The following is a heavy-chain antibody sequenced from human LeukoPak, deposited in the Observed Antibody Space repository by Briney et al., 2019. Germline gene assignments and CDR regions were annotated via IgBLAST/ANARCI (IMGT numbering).Heavy chain of an antibody. CDR1: GFTVSSNY. J-gene: IGHJ4*02. V-gene: IGHV3-53*01. CDR2: IYSGGST. Sequence: PGGSLRLSXAASGFTVSSNYMSWVRQTPGKGLEWVSVIYSGGSTYYADSVKSRFTISRDNSKNTLYLQMNSLRAEDTAVYYCANIAAAGFDYWGQGTLVTVSS. D-gene: IGHD6-13*01. CDR3: ANIAAAGFDY.